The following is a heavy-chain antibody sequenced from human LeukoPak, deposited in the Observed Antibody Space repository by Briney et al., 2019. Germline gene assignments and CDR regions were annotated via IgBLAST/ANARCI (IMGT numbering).Heavy chain of an antibody. CDR2: MNSDGTTT. V-gene: IGHV3-74*01. Sequence: GGSLRLSCAASGFTSSDYWMHWVRHAPGKGLVWVSRMNSDGTTTNYADSVKGRFTISRDNAKNTLYLQMNSLRAEDTAVYYCAREAARRGRYFDYWGQGTLVTVSS. D-gene: IGHD6-6*01. CDR1: GFTSSDYW. CDR3: AREAARRGRYFDY. J-gene: IGHJ4*02.